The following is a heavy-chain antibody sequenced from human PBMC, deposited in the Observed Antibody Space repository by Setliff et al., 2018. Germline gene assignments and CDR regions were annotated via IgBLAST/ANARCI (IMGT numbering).Heavy chain of an antibody. J-gene: IGHJ4*02. CDR2: IYYSGTA. Sequence: SETLSLTCTVSGDSISSRSYQWGWIRQPPGKGLEWIGSIYYSGTAYYNPSLKTRVTISVDTSKNQFSLKLSFVTAADTAVYYCARHPSSGSYYGGSIFYFDDWGPGILVTVS. CDR3: ARHPSSGSYYGGSIFYFDD. D-gene: IGHD1-26*01. CDR1: GDSISSRSYQ. V-gene: IGHV4-39*01.